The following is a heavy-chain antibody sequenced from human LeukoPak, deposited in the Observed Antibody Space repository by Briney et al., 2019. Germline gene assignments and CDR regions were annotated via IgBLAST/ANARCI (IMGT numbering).Heavy chain of an antibody. V-gene: IGHV1-69*05. J-gene: IGHJ6*03. Sequence: SVKVSCKASGGTFSSYAISWVRQAPGQGLEWMGRIIPIFGTANYAQKFQGRVTITTGESTSTAYMELSSLRSEDTAVYYCARGVGEIAAAMSYYYYMDVWGKGTTVTVSS. CDR3: ARGVGEIAAAMSYYYYMDV. CDR2: IIPIFGTA. D-gene: IGHD6-13*01. CDR1: GGTFSSYA.